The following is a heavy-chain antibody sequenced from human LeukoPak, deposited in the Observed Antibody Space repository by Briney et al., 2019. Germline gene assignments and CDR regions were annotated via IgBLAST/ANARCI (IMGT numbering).Heavy chain of an antibody. CDR2: IYTSGST. D-gene: IGHD6-19*01. CDR1: GGSISSGSYY. V-gene: IGHV4-61*02. J-gene: IGHJ3*02. CDR3: ARSSGWYKVEAFDI. Sequence: SETLSLTCTVSGGSISSGSYYWSWIRQPAGKGLEWIGRIYTSGSTNYNPSLKSRVTMSVDTSKNQFSLKLSSVTAADTAVYYCARSSGWYKVEAFDIWGQGTMVTVSS.